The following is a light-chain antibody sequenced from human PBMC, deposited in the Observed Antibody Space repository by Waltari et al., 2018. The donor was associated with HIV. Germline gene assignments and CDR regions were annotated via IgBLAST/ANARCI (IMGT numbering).Light chain of an antibody. CDR1: SSYIGGYNY. Sequence: QSTLTQPPSASGSPGQSVTLSCTGTSSYIGGYNYVSWYQQHPGKAPKLIMTEVTKRPSGVPDRFSGSKSGNTASLTVSGLQADDEALYYCSSFAPTNKFYVLFGGGTTLTVL. CDR2: EVT. J-gene: IGLJ2*01. CDR3: SSFAPTNKFYVL. V-gene: IGLV2-8*01.